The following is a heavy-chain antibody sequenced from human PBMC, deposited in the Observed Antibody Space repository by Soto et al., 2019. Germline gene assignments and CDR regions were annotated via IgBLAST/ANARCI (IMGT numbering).Heavy chain of an antibody. CDR1: GGIFSKYA. V-gene: IGHV1-69*06. CDR3: ARDSPTDESGNWFDP. CDR2: IIPIFGTA. J-gene: IGHJ5*02. D-gene: IGHD3-3*01. Sequence: QVQLVQSGAEVKKPESSVKVSCKASGGIFSKYAITWVRQAPGQGLEWMGGIIPIFGTANYAQKFQGRVTITADKSTSTAYMELSSLRSEDTAVYYCARDSPTDESGNWFDPWGQGTLVTVSS.